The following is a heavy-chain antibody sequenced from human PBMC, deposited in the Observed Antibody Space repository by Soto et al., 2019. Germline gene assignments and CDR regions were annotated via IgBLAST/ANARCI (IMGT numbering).Heavy chain of an antibody. J-gene: IGHJ4*02. CDR2: ISAHNGDT. CDR1: GYTFISYD. CDR3: VRDQSNYFDF. V-gene: IGHV1-18*01. Sequence: QVQLVQPGGEVKKPGASVKVSCKASGYTFISYDISWVRQAPGQGPEWMGWISAHNGDTNYAQKLQGRVTMTTDTSTSTAYMELRSLRSDDTAMYYCVRDQSNYFDFWGQGTLVTVSS.